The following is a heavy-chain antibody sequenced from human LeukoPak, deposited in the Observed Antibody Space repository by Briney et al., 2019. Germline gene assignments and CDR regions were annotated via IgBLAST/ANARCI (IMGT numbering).Heavy chain of an antibody. CDR2: INPNSGGT. D-gene: IGHD6-13*01. J-gene: IGHJ6*04. V-gene: IGHV1-2*02. CDR3: ARVASGSSWYFYV. CDR1: GYTFTGYY. Sequence: ASVKVSCKASGYTFTGYYMHWVRQAPGQGLEWMGWINPNSGGTNYAQKFQGRVTMTRDTSISTAYMELSRLRSDDTAVYYCARVASGSSWYFYVWGKGTTVTVSS.